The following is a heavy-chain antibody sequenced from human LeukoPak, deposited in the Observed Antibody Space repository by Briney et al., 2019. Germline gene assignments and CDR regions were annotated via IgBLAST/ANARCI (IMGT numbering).Heavy chain of an antibody. V-gene: IGHV4-59*01. D-gene: IGHD3-10*01. CDR3: ARINYKYGSGTLGWFDP. Sequence: KPSETLSLTCTVSGGSISSYYWTWIRQPPGKGLEWLAYIYNSGSTNYNPSLKSRVTISVDTSKNQFSLKLSSVTAADTAVYYCARINYKYGSGTLGWFDPWGQGTLVTVSS. J-gene: IGHJ5*02. CDR2: IYNSGST. CDR1: GGSISSYY.